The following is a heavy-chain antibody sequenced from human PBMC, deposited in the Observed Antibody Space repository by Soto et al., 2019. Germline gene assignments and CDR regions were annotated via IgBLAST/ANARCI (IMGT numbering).Heavy chain of an antibody. CDR3: AREIVVVPAASDDYYMDV. CDR1: GYTFTSYD. J-gene: IGHJ6*03. D-gene: IGHD2-2*01. V-gene: IGHV1-8*01. CDR2: MNPNSGNT. Sequence: QVQLLQSGAEVKKPGASVKVSCKASGYTFTSYDINWVRQATGQGREWMGWMNPNSGNTGYAQKFQGRVTMTRNTSISTAYMELSSLRSEDTAVYYCAREIVVVPAASDDYYMDVWGKGTTVTVSS.